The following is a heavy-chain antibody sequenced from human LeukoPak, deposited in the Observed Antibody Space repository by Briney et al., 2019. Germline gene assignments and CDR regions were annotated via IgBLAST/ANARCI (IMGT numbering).Heavy chain of an antibody. Sequence: GGSLRLSCAASGFTFSTYPMNWVRQAPGKGLEWVSYISSRSSTIYYADSVKGRFTISRDNAKNSLYLQMNSLRAEDTAVYYCAGKGYWGQGTLVAVSS. CDR3: AGKGY. CDR1: GFTFSTYP. J-gene: IGHJ4*02. V-gene: IGHV3-48*04. CDR2: ISSRSSTI.